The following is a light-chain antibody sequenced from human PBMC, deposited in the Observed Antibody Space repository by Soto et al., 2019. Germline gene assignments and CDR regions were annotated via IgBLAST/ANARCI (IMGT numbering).Light chain of an antibody. J-gene: IGKJ4*01. CDR3: QQRSKWPLT. CDR1: QSVSGY. Sequence: ETVLTQSPGTLSLSPGERATLSCRASQSVSGYLAWYQQKPGQAPRLLIYDASNRATGIPARFSGSGSGTDFTLTISSLEPEDFAIYYCQQRSKWPLTFGGGTKVEIK. CDR2: DAS. V-gene: IGKV3-11*01.